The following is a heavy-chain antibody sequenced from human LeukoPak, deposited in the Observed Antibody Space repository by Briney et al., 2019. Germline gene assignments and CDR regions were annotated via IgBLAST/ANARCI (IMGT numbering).Heavy chain of an antibody. CDR1: GGSISRSSYY. CDR3: ARVSGITMIVVVPEDGFDI. V-gene: IGHV4-39*01. J-gene: IGHJ3*02. CDR2: IFYSGST. D-gene: IGHD3-22*01. Sequence: SETLSLTCTVSGGSISRSSYYWGWIRQPPGKGLEWIGSIFYSGSTYYNPSLKSRVTISVDTSKNQFSLKLSSVTAADTAVYYCARVSGITMIVVVPEDGFDIWGQGTMVTVSS.